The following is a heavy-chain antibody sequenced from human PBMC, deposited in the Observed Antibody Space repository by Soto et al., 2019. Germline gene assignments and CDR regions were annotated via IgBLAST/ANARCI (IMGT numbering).Heavy chain of an antibody. V-gene: IGHV1-69*02. D-gene: IGHD1-26*01. Sequence: QVQLVQSGAEVKRPGSSVKVSCKASGDTFSFYSINWVRQAPGLGLEWMGRVNPILSLSNYAQRFQGRVTXTXDXXTSKDYMVINSLRSEDKAIYYCATSEGSEDRDFDYWGQGAQVIVSS. CDR3: ATSEGSEDRDFDY. J-gene: IGHJ4*02. CDR2: VNPILSLS. CDR1: GDTFSFYS.